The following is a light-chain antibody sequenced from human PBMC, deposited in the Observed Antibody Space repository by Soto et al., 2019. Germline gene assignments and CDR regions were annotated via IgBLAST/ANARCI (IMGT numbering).Light chain of an antibody. CDR3: QQRSNWPPVT. CDR2: DAS. V-gene: IGKV3-11*01. CDR1: QSVSSY. Sequence: VMTQSPATLSVSPGERATLSCRASQSVSSYLAWYQQKPGQAPRLLIYDASNRATGIPARFSGSGSGTDFTLTISSLEPEDFAVYYCQQRSNWPPVTFGQGTRLEN. J-gene: IGKJ5*01.